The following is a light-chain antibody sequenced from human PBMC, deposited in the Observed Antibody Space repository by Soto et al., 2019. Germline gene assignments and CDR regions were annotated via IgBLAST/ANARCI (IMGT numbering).Light chain of an antibody. CDR2: TAS. Sequence: DIQMTQSPSSLTASVGDRVTITCRASQAITNHLAWIQQKPGKVPNVLIHTASSLQSGVPSRFSGSGSGTEFTLTISSLQPEDVATYFCQQSYSTALTFGGGTKVQIK. V-gene: IGKV1-39*01. CDR3: QQSYSTALT. J-gene: IGKJ4*01. CDR1: QAITNH.